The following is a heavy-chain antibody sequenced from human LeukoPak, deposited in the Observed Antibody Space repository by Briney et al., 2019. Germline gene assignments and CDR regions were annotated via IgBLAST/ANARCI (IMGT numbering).Heavy chain of an antibody. CDR2: IYYSGST. CDR1: GGSLSSGDYY. V-gene: IGHV4-61*08. Sequence: SETLSLTCTVSGGSLSSGDYYWSWIRQPPGKGLEWIVYIYYSGSTYYNPSLKSRVTMSVDTSKNQFSLKLSSVTAADTAVYYCASIAARRWYYYYYYMDVWGKGTTVTVSS. J-gene: IGHJ6*03. D-gene: IGHD6-6*01. CDR3: ASIAARRWYYYYYYMDV.